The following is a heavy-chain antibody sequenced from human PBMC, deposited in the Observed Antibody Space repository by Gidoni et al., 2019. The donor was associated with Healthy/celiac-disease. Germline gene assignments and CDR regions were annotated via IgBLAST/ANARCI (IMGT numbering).Heavy chain of an antibody. CDR1: GDSVSSTSAA. D-gene: IGHD3-10*01. CDR2: TYYRSKWYN. Sequence: QVQLQQSGPGLVKPSQTLSLTCAISGDSVSSTSAAWNWIRQSPSRGLEWLGRTYYRSKWYNDYAVSVKSRITINPDTSKNQFSLQLNSVTPEDTAVYYCAREAPKLWFGEYAGMDVWGQGTTVTVSS. V-gene: IGHV6-1*01. CDR3: AREAPKLWFGEYAGMDV. J-gene: IGHJ6*02.